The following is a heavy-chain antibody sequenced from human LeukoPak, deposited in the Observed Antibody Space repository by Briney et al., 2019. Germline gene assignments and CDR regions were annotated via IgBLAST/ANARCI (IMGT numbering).Heavy chain of an antibody. CDR2: IYYSGST. CDR1: GGSISSYY. D-gene: IGHD3-22*01. J-gene: IGHJ4*02. Sequence: PSETLSLTCTVSGGSISSYYWSWIRQPPGKGLEWIGYIYYSGSTNYNPSLKSRVTISVDTSKNQFSLKLSSVTAADTAVYYCARGDYYDSRFGYWGRGTLVTVSS. V-gene: IGHV4-59*01. CDR3: ARGDYYDSRFGY.